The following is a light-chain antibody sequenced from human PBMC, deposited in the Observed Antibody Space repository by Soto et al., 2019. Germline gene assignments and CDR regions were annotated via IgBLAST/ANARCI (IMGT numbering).Light chain of an antibody. CDR2: EVT. Sequence: QAVVTQPASVSGSPGQSITISCTGTSGDIGSYNRVSWYQQHPGKAPKLIIYEVTDRPSGVSNRFSGSKSGNTASLTISGLQAEDEAEYYCSSYTNFNTRACVFGTGTKVTVL. CDR3: SSYTNFNTRACV. J-gene: IGLJ1*01. V-gene: IGLV2-14*01. CDR1: SGDIGSYNR.